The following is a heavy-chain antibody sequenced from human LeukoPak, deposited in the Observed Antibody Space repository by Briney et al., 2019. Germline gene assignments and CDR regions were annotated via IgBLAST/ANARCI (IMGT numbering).Heavy chain of an antibody. Sequence: SETLSLTCAVYGGSLSGYYWSWIRQPPGKGLEWIGEINHSGSTNYNPSLKSRVTISVDTSMDQFSLKLSSATAADTAVYYCARGEDWGQGTLVTVSS. J-gene: IGHJ4*02. CDR1: GGSLSGYY. CDR2: INHSGST. CDR3: ARGED. V-gene: IGHV4-34*01.